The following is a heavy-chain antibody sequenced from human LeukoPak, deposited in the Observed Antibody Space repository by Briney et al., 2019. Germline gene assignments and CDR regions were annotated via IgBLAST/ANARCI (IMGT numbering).Heavy chain of an antibody. J-gene: IGHJ3*02. V-gene: IGHV4-59*01. CDR2: IYYSGST. CDR3: ARVEGGSSSPDAFDI. Sequence: SETLSLTCTVSGGSISSYYWSWIRQPPGKGLEWIGYIYYSGSTNYNPSLKSRVTISVDTSKNQFSLKLSSVTAADTAVYYFARVEGGSSSPDAFDIWGQGTMVTVSS. D-gene: IGHD1-26*01. CDR1: GGSISSYY.